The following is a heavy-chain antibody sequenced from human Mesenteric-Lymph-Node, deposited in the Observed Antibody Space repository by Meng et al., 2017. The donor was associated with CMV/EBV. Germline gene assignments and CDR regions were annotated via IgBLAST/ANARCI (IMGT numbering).Heavy chain of an antibody. Sequence: SGGSISSGGYYWSWIRQHPGKGLEWIGSIYYSGSTYYNPSLKSRVTISVDTSKNQFSLKLSSVTAADTAVYYCARDVLELERRHYLDPWGQGTLVTVSS. J-gene: IGHJ5*02. CDR2: IYYSGST. CDR1: GGSISSGGYY. CDR3: ARDVLELERRHYLDP. V-gene: IGHV4-31*02. D-gene: IGHD1-1*01.